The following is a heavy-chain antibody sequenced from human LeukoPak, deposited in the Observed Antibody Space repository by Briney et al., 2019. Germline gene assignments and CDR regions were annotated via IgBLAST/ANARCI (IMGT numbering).Heavy chain of an antibody. J-gene: IGHJ4*02. CDR3: AKGCGGNCYHFDY. Sequence: QPGGSLRLSCAASGFTLSSFWMSWVRQAPGKELEWVANVNEEGSEKYYVDSVKGRFTIPRDNAKNTMYLQMNSLRTEDTAVYYCAKGCGGNCYHFDYWGQGTLVAVSS. D-gene: IGHD2-21*02. CDR2: VNEEGSEK. CDR1: GFTLSSFW. V-gene: IGHV3-7*05.